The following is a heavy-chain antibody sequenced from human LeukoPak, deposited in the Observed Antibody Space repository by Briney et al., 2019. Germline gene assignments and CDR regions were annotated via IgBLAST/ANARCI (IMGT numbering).Heavy chain of an antibody. J-gene: IGHJ4*02. CDR1: GFTFSSYG. V-gene: IGHV3-30*02. D-gene: IGHD5-18*01. Sequence: GGSLRLSCAASGFTFSSYGMHWVRQAPGKGLEWVAFIRYDGSNKYYADSVKGRFTSSRDKSRNTLYLQMNSLRAEDTAVYYCAKDWGYSYGFFDYWGQGTLVTVSS. CDR3: AKDWGYSYGFFDY. CDR2: IRYDGSNK.